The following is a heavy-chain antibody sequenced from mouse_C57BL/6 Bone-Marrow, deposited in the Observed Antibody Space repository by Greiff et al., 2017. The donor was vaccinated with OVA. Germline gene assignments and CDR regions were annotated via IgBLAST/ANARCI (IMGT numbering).Heavy chain of an antibody. CDR2: IYPRDGST. J-gene: IGHJ4*01. V-gene: IGHV1-85*01. D-gene: IGHD4-1*01. CDR1: GYTFTSYD. CDR3: SSTNWVYYYAMDY. Sequence: VQLHQSGPELVKPGASVKLSCKASGYTFTSYDINWVKQRPGQGLEWIGWIYPRDGSTKYNEKFKGKATLTVDTSSSTAYMELHSLTSDDSAVYFCSSTNWVYYYAMDYWGQGTSVTVSS.